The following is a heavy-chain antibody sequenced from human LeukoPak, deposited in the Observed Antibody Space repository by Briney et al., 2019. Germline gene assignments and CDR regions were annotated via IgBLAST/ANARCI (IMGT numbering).Heavy chain of an antibody. CDR1: GFTFSSYW. CDR3: ARGCNLRAEYCGGDGDY. Sequence: PGGSLRLSCAASGFTFSSYWMHWVRQAPGKGLVWVSRINTDGSSTSYADSVKGRFTISRDNAKNTLYLQMNSLRAEDTAVYYCARGCNLRAEYCGGDGDYWGQGTLVTVSS. D-gene: IGHD2-21*01. CDR2: INTDGSST. V-gene: IGHV3-74*01. J-gene: IGHJ4*02.